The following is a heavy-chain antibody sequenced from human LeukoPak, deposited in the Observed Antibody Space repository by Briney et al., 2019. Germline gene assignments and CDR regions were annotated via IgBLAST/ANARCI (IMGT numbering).Heavy chain of an antibody. V-gene: IGHV3-23*01. D-gene: IGHD3-3*01. CDR3: AKDKGRYDFWSGYYDY. J-gene: IGHJ4*02. Sequence: PGGSLRLSCAASGFTFSSYAMSLVRQAPGKGLEWVSAISGSGGSTYYADSVKGRFTISRDNSKNTLYLQMNSLRAEDTAVYYCAKDKGRYDFWSGYYDYWGQGTLVTVSS. CDR2: ISGSGGST. CDR1: GFTFSSYA.